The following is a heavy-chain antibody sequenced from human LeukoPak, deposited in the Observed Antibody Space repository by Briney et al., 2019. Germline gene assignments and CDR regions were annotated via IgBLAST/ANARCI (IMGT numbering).Heavy chain of an antibody. CDR2: ISYDGSNK. J-gene: IGHJ4*02. V-gene: IGHV3-30*03. CDR1: GFTFRNYG. CDR3: ARESAAGTCDY. D-gene: IGHD6-13*01. Sequence: PGGSLRLSCAASGFTFRNYGMHWVRQAPGKGLEWVAVISYDGSNKNCADSVTGRFTISRDNSKNTLYLQMNSLRAEDTAVYYCARESAAGTCDYWGQGTLVTVSS.